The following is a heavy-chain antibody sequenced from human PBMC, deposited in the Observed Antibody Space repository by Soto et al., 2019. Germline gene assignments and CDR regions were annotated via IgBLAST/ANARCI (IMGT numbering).Heavy chain of an antibody. CDR3: ARGAGIGDH. CDR1: GFTFSSYW. J-gene: IGHJ4*02. Sequence: EVQLVESGGDLVQPGGSLRLSCAASGFTFSSYWMSWVRQAPGKGLEWLANIKEDGSEKYYVDSVKGRFTISRDNAKNSLYLEGNGLRAEDTAVNYCARGAGIGDHWGQGTLVTVSS. CDR2: IKEDGSEK. D-gene: IGHD3-16*01. V-gene: IGHV3-7*04.